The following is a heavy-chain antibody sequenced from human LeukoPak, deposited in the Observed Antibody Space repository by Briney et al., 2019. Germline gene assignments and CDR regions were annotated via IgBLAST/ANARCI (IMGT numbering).Heavy chain of an antibody. J-gene: IGHJ4*02. Sequence: PSETLSLTCTVSGGSISSYYWSWIRQPPGKGLEWIGEINHSGSTNYNPSLKSRVTISVDTSKNQFSLKLSSVTAADTAVYYCARGPGAVADYWGQGTLVTVSS. D-gene: IGHD6-19*01. CDR1: GGSISSYY. V-gene: IGHV4-34*01. CDR2: INHSGST. CDR3: ARGPGAVADY.